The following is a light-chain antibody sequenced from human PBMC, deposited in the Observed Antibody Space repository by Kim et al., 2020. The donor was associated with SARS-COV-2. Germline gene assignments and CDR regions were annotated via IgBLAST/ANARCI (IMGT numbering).Light chain of an antibody. V-gene: IGLV3-19*01. Sequence: LGQKARRTCQGASLRSYYAIWYQQKPGQAPVLVIYGKNNRPSGIPDRFSGSSSGNTASLTITGAQAEDEADYYCNSRDISGNHWVFGGGTQLTVL. CDR1: SLRSYY. CDR2: GKN. CDR3: NSRDISGNHWV. J-gene: IGLJ3*02.